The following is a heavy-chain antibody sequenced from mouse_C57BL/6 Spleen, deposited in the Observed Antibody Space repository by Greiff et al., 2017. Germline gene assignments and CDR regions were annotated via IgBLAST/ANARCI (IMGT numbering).Heavy chain of an antibody. D-gene: IGHD2-4*01. Sequence: QVQLKQPGAELVMPGASVKLSCKASGYTFTSYWMHWVKQRPGQGLEWIGEIDPSDSYTNYNQKFKGKSTLTVDKSSSTAYMQLSSLTSEDSAVYYCARLRRFYAMDYWGQGTSVTVSS. V-gene: IGHV1-69*01. CDR1: GYTFTSYW. CDR3: ARLRRFYAMDY. J-gene: IGHJ4*01. CDR2: IDPSDSYT.